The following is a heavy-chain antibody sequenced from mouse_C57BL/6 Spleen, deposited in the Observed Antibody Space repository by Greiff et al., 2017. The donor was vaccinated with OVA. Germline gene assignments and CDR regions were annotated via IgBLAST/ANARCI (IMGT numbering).Heavy chain of an antibody. CDR2: IYPGDGDT. D-gene: IGHD1-1*01. Sequence: VQLQQSGPELVKPGASVKISCKASGYAFSSSWMNWVKQRPGTGLEWIGRIYPGDGDTNYNGKFKGKATLTADKSSSTAYIQLISLTSEDSAVYFCARRNYSYYAMDYWGQGTSVTVSS. CDR3: ARRNYSYYAMDY. J-gene: IGHJ4*01. V-gene: IGHV1-82*01. CDR1: GYAFSSSW.